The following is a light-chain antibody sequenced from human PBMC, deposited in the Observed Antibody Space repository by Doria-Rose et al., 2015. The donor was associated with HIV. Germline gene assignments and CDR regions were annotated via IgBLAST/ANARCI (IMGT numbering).Light chain of an antibody. CDR3: HQYGTSWT. CDR1: QSFSSTY. Sequence: EIVMTQSPGTLSLSPGESATLSCRASQSFSSTYLAWYQQKPGQAPSLIIYDGSTRATGIPDRFSASGSGTDFPLTINRLEPEDFALYYCHQYGTSWTFGQGTKVEI. J-gene: IGKJ1*01. V-gene: IGKV3-20*01. CDR2: DGS.